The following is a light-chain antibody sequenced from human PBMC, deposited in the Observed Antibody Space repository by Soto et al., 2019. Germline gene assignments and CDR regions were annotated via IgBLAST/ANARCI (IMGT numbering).Light chain of an antibody. CDR2: DNT. CDR1: SSNIGAHSN. CDR3: QSYESSLSALYV. Sequence: QSVLTQSPSVSGAPGQRVTISCTGSSSNIGAHSNVYWYQHLPGTAPKLLIYDNTNRPSGVPDRFSGSRSGTSASLAITGLQAEDEADYYCQSYESSLSALYVFGTGTRVTV. V-gene: IGLV1-40*01. J-gene: IGLJ1*01.